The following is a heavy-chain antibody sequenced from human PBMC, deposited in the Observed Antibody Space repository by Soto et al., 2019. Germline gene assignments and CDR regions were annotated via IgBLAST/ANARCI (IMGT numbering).Heavy chain of an antibody. CDR1: GFTFSNAW. V-gene: IGHV3-15*01. J-gene: IGHJ6*03. CDR2: IKSKTDGGTT. Sequence: EVQLVESGGGLVKPGGSLRLSCAASGFTFSNAWMSWVRQAPGTGLEWVGRIKSKTDGGTTDYAAPVKGRFTISRDDSKNTLYLQMNSLKTEDTAVYYCTTDTNNGDVYYYYYYMDVWGKGTTVTVSS. CDR3: TTDTNNGDVYYYYYYMDV. D-gene: IGHD4-17*01.